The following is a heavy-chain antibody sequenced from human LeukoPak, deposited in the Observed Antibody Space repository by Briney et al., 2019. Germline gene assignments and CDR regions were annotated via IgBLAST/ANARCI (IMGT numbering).Heavy chain of an antibody. CDR2: IYYSGST. Sequence: SETLSLTCTVSGGSISSYYWSWIRQPPGKGLEWIGYIYYSGSTNYNPSLKSRVTISVDTSKNQFSLKLSSVTAADTAVYYCGRDSGKQWLVHGGTGIDYWGQGTLVTVSS. J-gene: IGHJ4*02. V-gene: IGHV4-59*12. CDR3: GRDSGKQWLVHGGTGIDY. D-gene: IGHD6-19*01. CDR1: GGSISSYY.